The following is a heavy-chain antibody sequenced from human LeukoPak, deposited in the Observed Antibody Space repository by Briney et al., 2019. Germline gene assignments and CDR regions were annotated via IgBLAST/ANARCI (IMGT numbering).Heavy chain of an antibody. D-gene: IGHD2-8*01. Sequence: GASVKVSCKASGYTFTSYDINWVRQATGQGLEWMGWMNPNSGNTGYAQKFQGRLTMTRDTSISTAYMELTSLRSEDTAVYYCVRVKGVSPLYWGQGTLVTVSS. CDR3: VRVKGVSPLY. V-gene: IGHV1-8*01. CDR1: GYTFTSYD. J-gene: IGHJ4*02. CDR2: MNPNSGNT.